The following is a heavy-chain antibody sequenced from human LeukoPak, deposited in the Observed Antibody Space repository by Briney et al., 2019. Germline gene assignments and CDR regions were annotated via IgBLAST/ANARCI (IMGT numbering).Heavy chain of an antibody. J-gene: IGHJ4*02. V-gene: IGHV4-39*01. CDR2: IFYSGES. Sequence: SETLSLTCSVSGGSISGNYYWGWIRQPPGKGLEWIGSIFYSGESEKNPSLKNRVTVSLDTSKNQFFLKVTSVTVADTAVHFCARLGDVEVNGGTLDYWGRGTLVTVSS. CDR3: ARLGDVEVNGGTLDY. CDR1: GGSISGNYY. D-gene: IGHD3-16*01.